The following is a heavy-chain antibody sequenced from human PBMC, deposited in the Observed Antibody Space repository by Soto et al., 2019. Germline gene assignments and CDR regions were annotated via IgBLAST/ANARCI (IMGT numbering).Heavy chain of an antibody. J-gene: IGHJ3*02. V-gene: IGHV3-66*01. CDR2: IYSGGST. Sequence: PGGSLRLSCAASGFTVSSNYMSWVRQAPGKGLEWVSVIYSGGSTYYADSVKGRFTISRDNAKNSLYLQMNSLRAEDTAVYYCVRDQDDSSDAFDIWGQGTMVTVSS. CDR1: GFTVSSNY. CDR3: VRDQDDSSDAFDI. D-gene: IGHD3-3*01.